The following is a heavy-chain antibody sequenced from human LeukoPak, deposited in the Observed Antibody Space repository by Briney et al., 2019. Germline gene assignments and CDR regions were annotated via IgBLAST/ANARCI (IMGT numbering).Heavy chain of an antibody. Sequence: SETLSLTCTVSGGSISRGSYYWSWIRQPAGKGLEWLGRIYTSGRTNYNPSLKSRVTISVDTSKNQFSLKLSSVTAADTAVYYCARHTLHSSSDAFDIWGQGTMVTVSS. D-gene: IGHD6-13*01. J-gene: IGHJ3*02. CDR2: IYTSGRT. CDR3: ARHTLHSSSDAFDI. CDR1: GGSISRGSYY. V-gene: IGHV4-61*02.